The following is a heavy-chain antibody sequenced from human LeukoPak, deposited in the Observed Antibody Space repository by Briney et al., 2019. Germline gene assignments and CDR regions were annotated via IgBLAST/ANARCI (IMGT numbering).Heavy chain of an antibody. V-gene: IGHV3-11*06. J-gene: IGHJ3*02. CDR3: ARDLGAFDI. Sequence: GRFTISRDNAKNSLYLQMNSLRAEDTAVYYCARDLGAFDIWGQGTTVTVSS.